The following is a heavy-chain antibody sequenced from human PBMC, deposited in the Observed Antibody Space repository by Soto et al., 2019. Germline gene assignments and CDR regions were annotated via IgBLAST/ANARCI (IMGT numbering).Heavy chain of an antibody. V-gene: IGHV4-59*01. CDR2: IYYSGST. CDR1: GGSISSYY. CDR3: ARGPNFSSSCYGVGYYFDY. D-gene: IGHD6-13*01. J-gene: IGHJ4*02. Sequence: SETLSLTCTVSGGSISSYYWSWIRQPPGKGLEWIGYIYYSGSTNYNPSLKSRVTISVDTSKNQFSLKLSSVTAAATAVYYCARGPNFSSSCYGVGYYFDYWGQGTLVTVSS.